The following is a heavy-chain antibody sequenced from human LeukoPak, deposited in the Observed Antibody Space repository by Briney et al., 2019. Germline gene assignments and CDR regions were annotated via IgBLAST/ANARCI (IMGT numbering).Heavy chain of an antibody. D-gene: IGHD3-3*01. V-gene: IGHV3-21*01. CDR1: GFTFSSYS. J-gene: IGHJ4*02. CDR3: ASIDYDFWSGDTYYFDY. CDR2: INSSSSYI. Sequence: PGGSLRLSCAASGFTFSSYSMNWVRQAPGKGLEWVSSINSSSSYIYYADSVKGRFTISRDNAKSSLYLQMNSLRAEDTAVYCCASIDYDFWSGDTYYFDYWGQGTLVTVSS.